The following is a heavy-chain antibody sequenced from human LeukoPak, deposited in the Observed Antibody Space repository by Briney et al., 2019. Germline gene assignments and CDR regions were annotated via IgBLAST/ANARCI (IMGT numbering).Heavy chain of an antibody. D-gene: IGHD2-2*01. J-gene: IGHJ4*02. V-gene: IGHV3-74*01. CDR3: ARGRPRDCSSTSCYVPNDY. CDR2: INSDGSRI. CDR1: GFTFRSYW. Sequence: GGSLRLSCAASGFTFRSYWIHWVRQGPGKGLVWVSRINSDGSRINYADSVKGRFTISRDNAKNSLYLQMNSLRAEDTAVHYCARGRPRDCSSTSCYVPNDYWGQGTLVTVSS.